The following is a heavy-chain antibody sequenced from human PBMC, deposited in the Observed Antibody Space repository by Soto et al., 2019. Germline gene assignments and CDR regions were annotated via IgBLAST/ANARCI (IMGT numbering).Heavy chain of an antibody. D-gene: IGHD1-7*01. Sequence: GGSLRLSCAASGFTVSSNYMSWVRQAPGKGLEWVSVIYSGGSTYYADSVKGRFTISRDNSKNTLYLQMNSLRAEDTAVYYCAKDITGTTIDSWFDPWGQGTLVTVSS. CDR1: GFTVSSNY. V-gene: IGHV3-53*01. CDR2: IYSGGST. CDR3: AKDITGTTIDSWFDP. J-gene: IGHJ5*02.